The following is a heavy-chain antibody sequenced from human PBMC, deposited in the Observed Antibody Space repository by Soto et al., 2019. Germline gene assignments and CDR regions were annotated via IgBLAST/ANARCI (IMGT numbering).Heavy chain of an antibody. CDR2: IYWDGDE. D-gene: IGHD3-16*01. V-gene: IGHV2-5*02. CDR3: VKGTLGTYGHVYFEY. J-gene: IGHJ4*02. Sequence: QITLKATGPPLVKPTQTLTLTCTFSGFSFDMNKARVGWVRQPPGKALEWLALIYWDGDEHYSPSLKNRLSITKDTYKEQVVLTLTDVHPADTATYYCVKGTLGTYGHVYFEYWRQGPLITVSS. CDR1: GFSFDMNKAR.